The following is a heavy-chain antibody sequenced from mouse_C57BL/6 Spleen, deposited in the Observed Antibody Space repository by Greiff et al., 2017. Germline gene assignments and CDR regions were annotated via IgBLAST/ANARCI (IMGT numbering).Heavy chain of an antibody. CDR3: ANYYEDWYFDV. Sequence: VQLQQSGAELARPGASVKMSCKASGYTFTSYTMHWVKQRPGQGLEWIGYINPSSGYTNYNQKFKDKATLTADKASSTDYMQLSSLTSEDAAVYYCANYYEDWYFDVWGTGTTVTVSS. V-gene: IGHV1-4*01. J-gene: IGHJ1*03. CDR2: INPSSGYT. D-gene: IGHD1-1*01. CDR1: GYTFTSYT.